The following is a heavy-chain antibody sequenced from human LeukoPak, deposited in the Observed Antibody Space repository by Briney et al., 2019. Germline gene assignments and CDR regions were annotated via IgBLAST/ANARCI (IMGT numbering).Heavy chain of an antibody. J-gene: IGHJ5*02. Sequence: ASVKVSCKASGGTFSSYAISWLRQAPGQGLEWMGGIIPIFGTANYAQKFQGRVTITADEFTSTAYMELSSLRSEDTAVYYCARALLTYCSSTSCYKRWFDPWGQGTLVTVSS. CDR3: ARALLTYCSSTSCYKRWFDP. D-gene: IGHD2-2*02. V-gene: IGHV1-69*13. CDR1: GGTFSSYA. CDR2: IIPIFGTA.